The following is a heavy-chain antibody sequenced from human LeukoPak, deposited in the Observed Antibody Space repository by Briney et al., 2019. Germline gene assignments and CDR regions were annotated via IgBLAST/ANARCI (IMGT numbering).Heavy chain of an antibody. J-gene: IGHJ3*02. CDR3: ARHKYYYDSSGYWGAFDI. V-gene: IGHV4-59*08. Sequence: PSETLSLTCTVSGGSISSYYWSWIRQPPGKGLEWIGYIYYSGSTNYNPSLKSRVTISVDTSKNQFSLKLSSVTAADTAVYYCARHKYYYDSSGYWGAFDIWGQGTMVTVSS. CDR1: GGSISSYY. D-gene: IGHD3-22*01. CDR2: IYYSGST.